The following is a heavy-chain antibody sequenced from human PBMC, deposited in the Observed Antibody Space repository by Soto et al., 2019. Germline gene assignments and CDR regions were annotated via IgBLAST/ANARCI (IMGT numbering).Heavy chain of an antibody. J-gene: IGHJ4*02. Sequence: EVQLVESGGGLVQPGGSLRLSCATSGFTFSSYSMNWVRQTPGKGLEWISYSRSYDDTKFYSDYVKDRFTISRDNAKNSLYLQMNNLRDEDTDMYYCARDPHALDYWGQGTLVTVSS. V-gene: IGHV3-48*02. CDR1: GFTFSSYS. CDR3: ARDPHALDY. CDR2: SRSYDDTK.